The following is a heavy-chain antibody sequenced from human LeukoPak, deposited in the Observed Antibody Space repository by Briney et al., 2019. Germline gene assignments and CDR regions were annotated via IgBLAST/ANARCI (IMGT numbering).Heavy chain of an antibody. CDR1: GFSLSTSGVG. CDR3: AHRRKLNCSSTSCYVFY. Sequence: SGPTLVNPTQTLTLTRTFSGFSLSTSGVGVGWIRQPPGKALEWLALIYWDDDKRYSPSLKSRLTITKDTSKNQVVLTMTNMDPVDTATYYCAHRRKLNCSSTSCYVFYWGQGTLVTVSS. V-gene: IGHV2-5*02. D-gene: IGHD2-2*01. CDR2: IYWDDDK. J-gene: IGHJ4*02.